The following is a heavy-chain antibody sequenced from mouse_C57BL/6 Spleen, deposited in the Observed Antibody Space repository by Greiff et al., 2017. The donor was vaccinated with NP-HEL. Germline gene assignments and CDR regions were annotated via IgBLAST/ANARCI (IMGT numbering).Heavy chain of an antibody. CDR3: ARGIEVVARYFDV. V-gene: IGHV1-82*01. Sequence: QVQLKESGPELVKPGASVKISCKASGYAFSSSWMNWVKQRPGKGLEWIGRIYPGDGDTNYNGKFKGKATLTADKSSSTAYMQLSSLTSEDSAVYFCARGIEVVARYFDVWGTGTTVTVSS. CDR2: IYPGDGDT. J-gene: IGHJ1*03. D-gene: IGHD1-1*01. CDR1: GYAFSSSW.